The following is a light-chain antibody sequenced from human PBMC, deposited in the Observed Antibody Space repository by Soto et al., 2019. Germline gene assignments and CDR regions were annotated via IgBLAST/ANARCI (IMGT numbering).Light chain of an antibody. CDR1: QGISNY. Sequence: DIQMTQSPSSLSASVGDRVTITCRASQGISNYLAWYQQKPGKVPKLLIYAASTLQSGVPSRFXGSGSGTDXXXTXSSLQPEDVATYYCQDYNNAPITFGQGTRLEIK. CDR3: QDYNNAPIT. CDR2: AAS. J-gene: IGKJ5*01. V-gene: IGKV1-27*01.